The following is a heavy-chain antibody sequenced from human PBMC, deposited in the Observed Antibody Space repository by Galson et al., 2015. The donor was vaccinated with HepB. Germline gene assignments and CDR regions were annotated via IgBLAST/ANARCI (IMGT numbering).Heavy chain of an antibody. D-gene: IGHD2-21*01. J-gene: IGHJ4*02. Sequence: CAISGDSVSRNSASWNWIRQSPSRGLEWLGRTYYRSKWYNDYAVSVKSRISINRDTSKNQFSLQLNSVTPEDTAVYYCARAYCGVDCSYFDYWGQGTLVTASS. CDR1: GDSVSRNSAS. CDR3: ARAYCGVDCSYFDY. CDR2: TYYRSKWYN. V-gene: IGHV6-1*01.